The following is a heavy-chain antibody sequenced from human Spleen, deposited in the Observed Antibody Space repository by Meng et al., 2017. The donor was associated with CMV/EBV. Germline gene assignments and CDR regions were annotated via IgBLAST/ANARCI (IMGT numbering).Heavy chain of an antibody. CDR2: IIPILGIA. Sequence: CCFTLCCVRRVPGPGLEWMGRIIPILGIANYAQKFQGRAAISADNSTSTAYMELSSLRSEDTAVYDCARDPPPSAGVNTNWFDSWGQGTLVTVSS. CDR1: CCFT. V-gene: IGHV1-69*04. CDR3: ARDPPPSAGVNTNWFDS. D-gene: IGHD3-10*01. J-gene: IGHJ5*01.